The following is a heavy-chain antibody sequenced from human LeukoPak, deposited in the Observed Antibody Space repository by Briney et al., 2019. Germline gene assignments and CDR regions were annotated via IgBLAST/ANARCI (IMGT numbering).Heavy chain of an antibody. D-gene: IGHD4-17*01. CDR2: LGGSGSGT. Sequence: PGGSLRLSCAASGFTFSNYDMNWVRQAPGKGLEWVSGLGGSGSGTYYADSVKGRFTISRDNSKNKLYLQMSSLRAEDTAVYYCAKVETVTDLYYFDYWGQGTLVTVSS. J-gene: IGHJ4*02. V-gene: IGHV3-23*01. CDR1: GFTFSNYD. CDR3: AKVETVTDLYYFDY.